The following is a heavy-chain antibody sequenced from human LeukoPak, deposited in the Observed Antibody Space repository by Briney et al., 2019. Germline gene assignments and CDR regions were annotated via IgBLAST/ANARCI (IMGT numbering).Heavy chain of an antibody. Sequence: PSETLSLTCTVSGGSICSSRYSWGWIRQPRGKGLEWIGSIYYSGSTYYNPSLKSRVTISVDTSKNQFSLKLSSVTAADTAVYYCARGPLDRSSSSYYYYYMDVWGKGTTVTVSS. CDR2: IYYSGST. D-gene: IGHD6-6*01. J-gene: IGHJ6*03. V-gene: IGHV4-39*07. CDR1: GGSICSSRYS. CDR3: ARGPLDRSSSSYYYYYMDV.